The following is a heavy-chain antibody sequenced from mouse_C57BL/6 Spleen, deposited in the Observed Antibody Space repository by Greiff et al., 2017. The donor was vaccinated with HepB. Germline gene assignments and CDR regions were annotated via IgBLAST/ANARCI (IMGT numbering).Heavy chain of an antibody. CDR3: ASPYGNYDAMDY. Sequence: EVKLMESGGDLVKPGGSLKLSCAASGFTFSSYGMSWVRQTPDKRLEWVATISSGGSYTYYPDSVKGRFTISRDNAKNTLYLQMSSLKSEDTAMYYCASPYGNYDAMDYWGQGTSVTVSS. D-gene: IGHD2-1*01. CDR2: ISSGGSYT. CDR1: GFTFSSYG. V-gene: IGHV5-6*01. J-gene: IGHJ4*01.